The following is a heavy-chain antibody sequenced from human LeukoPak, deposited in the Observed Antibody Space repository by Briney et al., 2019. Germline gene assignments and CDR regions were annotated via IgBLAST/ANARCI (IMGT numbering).Heavy chain of an antibody. CDR3: ARHRLRDNVEYCPGGDCYSWFDP. Sequence: PSETLSLTCTVSGGSISSSSYFWGWIRQPPGKGLEWIGSIFYSGSTDYNPSLNSRVTISIDTSKNQFSLRLSSVTAADTAVYYCARHRLRDNVEYCPGGDCYSWFDPWGQGTLVTVSS. D-gene: IGHD2-15*01. CDR1: GGSISSSSYF. J-gene: IGHJ5*02. V-gene: IGHV4-39*01. CDR2: IFYSGST.